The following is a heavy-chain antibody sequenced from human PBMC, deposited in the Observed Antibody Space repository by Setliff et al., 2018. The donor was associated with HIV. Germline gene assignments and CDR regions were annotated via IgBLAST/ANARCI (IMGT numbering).Heavy chain of an antibody. Sequence: SLRLSCAASGFTFDDYAVHWVRQAPGKGLEWVSGISWNSGSIGYADSVKGRFTISRDNSKNTLYLQMNSLRAEDTAVYYCARAVASRNIRGEYSFDYWGQGTLVTVSS. V-gene: IGHV3-9*01. CDR2: ISWNSGSI. J-gene: IGHJ4*02. D-gene: IGHD3-16*01. CDR1: GFTFDDYA. CDR3: ARAVASRNIRGEYSFDY.